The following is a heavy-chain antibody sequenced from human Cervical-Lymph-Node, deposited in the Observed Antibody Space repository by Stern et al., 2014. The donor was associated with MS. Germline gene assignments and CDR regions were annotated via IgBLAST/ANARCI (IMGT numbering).Heavy chain of an antibody. J-gene: IGHJ4*02. Sequence: VLLLESGGGVVQPGRSLRLSCAASGFTFSSYGMHWVRQAPGKGLEWVAVIWYDGSNKYYADSVKGRFTISRDNSKNTLYLQMNSLRAEDTAVYYCARDLRGYSYGSVFDYWGQGTLVTVSS. CDR3: ARDLRGYSYGSVFDY. V-gene: IGHV3-33*01. CDR2: IWYDGSNK. CDR1: GFTFSSYG. D-gene: IGHD5-18*01.